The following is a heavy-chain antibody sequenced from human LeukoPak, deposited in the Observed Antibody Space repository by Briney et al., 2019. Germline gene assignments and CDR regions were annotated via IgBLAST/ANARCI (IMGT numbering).Heavy chain of an antibody. CDR2: IYYSGST. CDR1: GGSISSSSYY. CDR3: ARGPDIVVVPAATLH. D-gene: IGHD2-2*01. V-gene: IGHV4-39*07. Sequence: PSETLFLTCTVSGGSISSSSYYWGWIRQPPGKGLEWIGSIYYSGSTYYNPSLKSRVTISVDTSKNQFSLKLSSVTAADTAVYYCARGPDIVVVPAATLHWGQGTLVTVSS. J-gene: IGHJ4*02.